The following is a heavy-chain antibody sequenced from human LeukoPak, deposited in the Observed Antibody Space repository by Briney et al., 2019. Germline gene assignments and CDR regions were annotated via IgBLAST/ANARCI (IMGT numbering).Heavy chain of an antibody. D-gene: IGHD2-2*01. CDR2: INHSGST. Sequence: SETLSLTCAVSGGSFSGYYWSWIRQPPGKGLEWIGEINHSGSTNYNPSLKSRVTISVDTSKNQFSLKLSSVTAANTAVYYCARRKPAAMRSFDYWGQGTLVTVSS. CDR1: GGSFSGYY. CDR3: ARRKPAAMRSFDY. V-gene: IGHV4-34*01. J-gene: IGHJ4*02.